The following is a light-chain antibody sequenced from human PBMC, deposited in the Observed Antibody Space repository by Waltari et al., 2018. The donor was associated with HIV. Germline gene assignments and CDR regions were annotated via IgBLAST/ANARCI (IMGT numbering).Light chain of an antibody. CDR3: QQYYETPPT. Sequence: DIVMTQSPDSLAVSRGERATSNCKSSQSVFYSTNDKSYLAWYQQKPGQPPKPLIYWASPREPGVPVRFSGSGSGTDFTLTISRLQAEYVAVYHCQQYYETPPTFGQGTRVEIK. J-gene: IGKJ1*01. CDR1: QSVFYSTNDKSY. CDR2: WAS. V-gene: IGKV4-1*01.